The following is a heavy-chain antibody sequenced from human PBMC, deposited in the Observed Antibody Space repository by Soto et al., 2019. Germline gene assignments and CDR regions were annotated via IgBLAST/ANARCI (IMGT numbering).Heavy chain of an antibody. V-gene: IGHV3-43D*04. CDR3: AKALYYYDSSPLDH. D-gene: IGHD3-22*01. Sequence: GSLRLSCAAAGFDCEEYAMHWVRQVPGKGLEWVSLTNSDGTDSYYMDSVKGRFTISRDNGKSSLYLQMDRLRPEDTALYFCAKALYYYDSSPLDHWGQGTLVTVSS. CDR2: TNSDGTDS. J-gene: IGHJ4*02. CDR1: GFDCEEYA.